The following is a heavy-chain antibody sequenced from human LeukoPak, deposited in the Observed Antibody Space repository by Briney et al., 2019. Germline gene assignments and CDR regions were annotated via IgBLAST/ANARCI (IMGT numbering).Heavy chain of an antibody. CDR3: ARSRRDGYNGFDY. D-gene: IGHD5-12*01. CDR2: IIPILGIA. V-gene: IGHV1-69*04. Sequence: SVKVSCKASGDTFSSYAISWVRQAPGQGLERMGRIIPILGIANYAQKFQGRVTITADKSTSTAYMELSSLRSEDTAVYYCARSRRDGYNGFDYWGQGTLVTVSS. CDR1: GDTFSSYA. J-gene: IGHJ4*02.